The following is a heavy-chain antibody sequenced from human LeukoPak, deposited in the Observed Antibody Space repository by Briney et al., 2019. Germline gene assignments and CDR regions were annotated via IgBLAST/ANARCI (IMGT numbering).Heavy chain of an antibody. V-gene: IGHV3-48*03. Sequence: GGSLRLSCAASGFTFSSYGMNWVRQAPGKGLEWLSYISSSGSTMYYADSVKGRFTISRDNAKSSLYLQMNSLRAEDTAVYYCASPGEGYCNGGSCYYFDYWGQGTLVTVSS. CDR3: ASPGEGYCNGGSCYYFDY. D-gene: IGHD2-15*01. CDR2: ISSSGSTM. CDR1: GFTFSSYG. J-gene: IGHJ4*02.